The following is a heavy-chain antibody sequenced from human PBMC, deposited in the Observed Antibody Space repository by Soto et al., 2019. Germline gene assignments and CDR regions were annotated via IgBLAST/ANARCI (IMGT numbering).Heavy chain of an antibody. Sequence: QVQLQESGPGLVKPSETLSLTCTVSNGSISTYYWSWVRQAPGKGLEWIGYVYYSGTTNYNPSLKSRVTISVDTSKNQFSLKLKSVTAADTAVYYCARDYLWSGCDPWGQGILVTVAS. V-gene: IGHV4-59*01. CDR2: VYYSGTT. CDR1: NGSISTYY. J-gene: IGHJ5*02. CDR3: ARDYLWSGCDP. D-gene: IGHD2-21*01.